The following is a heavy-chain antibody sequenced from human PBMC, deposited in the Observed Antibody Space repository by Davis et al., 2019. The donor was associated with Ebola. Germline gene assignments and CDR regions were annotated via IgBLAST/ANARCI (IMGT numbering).Heavy chain of an antibody. D-gene: IGHD6-19*01. CDR3: AREGRCIAVACLQAPFDY. CDR2: ISSSSSTI. J-gene: IGHJ4*02. V-gene: IGHV3-48*02. CDR1: GFTFSSYS. Sequence: GESLKISCAASGFTFSSYSMNWVRQAPGKGLEWVSYISSSSSTIYYADSVKGRFTISRDNAKNSLYLQMNSLRDEDTAVYYCAREGRCIAVACLQAPFDYWGQGTLVTVSS.